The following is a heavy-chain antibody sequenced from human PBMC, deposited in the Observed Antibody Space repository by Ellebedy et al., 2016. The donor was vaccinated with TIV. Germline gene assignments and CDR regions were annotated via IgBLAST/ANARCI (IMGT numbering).Heavy chain of an antibody. D-gene: IGHD3-22*01. V-gene: IGHV3-21*01. Sequence: GESLKISXAASGLTFSNYWMTWVRQAPGKGLDWVSSISNSGSYIYYADSMKGRFTISRDNAKNSLYLQMNSLRAEDTAVYYCAREMMSFYDTPGYYPKGYFDPWGQGTLVTVSS. CDR2: ISNSGSYI. J-gene: IGHJ5*02. CDR3: AREMMSFYDTPGYYPKGYFDP. CDR1: GLTFSNYW.